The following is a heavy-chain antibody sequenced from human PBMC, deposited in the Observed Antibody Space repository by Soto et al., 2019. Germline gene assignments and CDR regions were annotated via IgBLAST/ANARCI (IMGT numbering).Heavy chain of an antibody. CDR2: ISGSGGST. CDR1: GFTFSSYA. D-gene: IGHD6-6*01. V-gene: IGHV3-23*01. Sequence: GGSLRLSCAASGFTFSSYAMSWVRQAPGKGLEWVSAISGSGGSTYYAGSVKGRFTISRDNSKNTLYLQMNSLRAEDTAVYYCAKFLMAAPDTDYRGQGTLVPVSS. CDR3: AKFLMAAPDTDY. J-gene: IGHJ4*02.